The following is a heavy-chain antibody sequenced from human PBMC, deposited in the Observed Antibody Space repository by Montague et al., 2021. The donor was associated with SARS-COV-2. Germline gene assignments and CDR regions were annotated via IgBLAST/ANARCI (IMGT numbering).Heavy chain of an antibody. V-gene: IGHV4-59*08. CDR1: GGSISSYY. CDR2: IYYSGST. J-gene: IGHJ3*02. CDR3: ARRGLGYYDSSGGLIPQNAFDI. Sequence: SETLSLTSTVSGGSISSYYWSWIRQPPGKGLEWIGYIYYSGSTNYNPSLKSRVTISVDTSKNQFSLKLSSVTAADTAVYYCARRGLGYYDSSGGLIPQNAFDIWGQGTMVTVSS. D-gene: IGHD3-22*01.